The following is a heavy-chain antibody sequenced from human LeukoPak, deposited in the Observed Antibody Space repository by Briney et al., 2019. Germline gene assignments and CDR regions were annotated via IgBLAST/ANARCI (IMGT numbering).Heavy chain of an antibody. Sequence: GRSLRLSCAASGFTFSSYGMHWVRQAPVKGLEWLAVISHDGGNKYYAESVKGRFTISRDNSKNTLYLQMNSLRAENTAVFYCAKDVGDGYNLKAFDIWGQGTMVTVSS. D-gene: IGHD5-24*01. J-gene: IGHJ3*02. V-gene: IGHV3-30*18. CDR1: GFTFSSYG. CDR2: ISHDGGNK. CDR3: AKDVGDGYNLKAFDI.